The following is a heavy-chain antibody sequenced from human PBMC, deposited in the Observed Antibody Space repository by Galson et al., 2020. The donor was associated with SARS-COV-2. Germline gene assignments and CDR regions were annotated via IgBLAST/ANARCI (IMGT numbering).Heavy chain of an antibody. CDR2: IWYDGSNK. Sequence: GGSLRLSCAASGFTFSSYGMHWVRQAPGKGLEWVAVIWYDGSNKYYADSVKGRFTISRDNSKNTLYLQMNSLRAEDTAVYYCARETAWGIAVAGPLDYWGQGTLVTVSS. V-gene: IGHV3-33*01. CDR3: ARETAWGIAVAGPLDY. CDR1: GFTFSSYG. J-gene: IGHJ4*02. D-gene: IGHD6-19*01.